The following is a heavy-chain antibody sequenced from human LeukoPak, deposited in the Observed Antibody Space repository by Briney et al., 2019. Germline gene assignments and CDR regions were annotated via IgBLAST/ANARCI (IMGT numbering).Heavy chain of an antibody. Sequence: GESLRLSCAASGFTFSSYGMHWVRQAPGKGLEWVAVISYDGSNKYYADSVKGRFTISRDNSKNTLYLQMNSLRGEDTAVYYCAKNWPGEMATTFDYWGQGTLVTVSS. J-gene: IGHJ4*02. CDR1: GFTFSSYG. CDR2: ISYDGSNK. CDR3: AKNWPGEMATTFDY. D-gene: IGHD5-24*01. V-gene: IGHV3-30*18.